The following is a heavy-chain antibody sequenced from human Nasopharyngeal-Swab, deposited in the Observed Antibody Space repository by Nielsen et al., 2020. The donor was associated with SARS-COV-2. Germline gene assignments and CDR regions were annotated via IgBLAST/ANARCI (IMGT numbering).Heavy chain of an antibody. V-gene: IGHV1-8*02. CDR2: MNPNSGNT. J-gene: IGHJ5*02. D-gene: IGHD2-8*01. Sequence: ASVKVSCKASGGTFSSYAISWVRQAPGQGLEWMGWMNPNSGNTGYAQKFQGRVTMTRNTSISTAYMELSSLRSEDTAVYYCARGRCTNGVCYGGYSWFDPWGQGTLVTVSS. CDR3: ARGRCTNGVCYGGYSWFDP. CDR1: GGTFSSYA.